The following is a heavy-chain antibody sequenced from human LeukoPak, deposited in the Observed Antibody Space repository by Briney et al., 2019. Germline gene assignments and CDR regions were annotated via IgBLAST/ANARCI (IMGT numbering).Heavy chain of an antibody. CDR2: LIPIFSVG. J-gene: IGHJ5*02. CDR3: ARESRELALSHFDP. CDR1: GGTFSTHA. V-gene: IGHV1-69*04. Sequence: SVKVSSKASGGTFSTHAISWVRQAPRQGFEWMGRLIPIFSVGDYAQKFRGRVTITADTSTSTAYMELRSLTSEDTAVYYCARESRELALSHFDPWGQGTLVTVSS. D-gene: IGHD3-16*01.